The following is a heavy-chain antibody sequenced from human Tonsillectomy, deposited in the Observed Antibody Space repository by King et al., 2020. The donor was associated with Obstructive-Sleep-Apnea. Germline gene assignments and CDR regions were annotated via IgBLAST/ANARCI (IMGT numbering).Heavy chain of an antibody. J-gene: IGHJ4*02. CDR2: INHSGST. V-gene: IGHV4-34*01. Sequence: VQLQQWGAGLLKPSETLSLTCAVYGGSFSGYCWSWIRQPPGKGLEWIGEINHSGSTNYNPSLKSRVTISVDTSKNQFSLKLSSVTAADTAVYYCARISSGWMYYFDYWGQGTLVTVSS. CDR3: ARISSGWMYYFDY. CDR1: GGSFSGYC. D-gene: IGHD6-19*01.